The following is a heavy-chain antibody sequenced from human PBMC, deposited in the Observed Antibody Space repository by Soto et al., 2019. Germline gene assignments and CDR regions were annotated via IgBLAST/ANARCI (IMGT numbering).Heavy chain of an antibody. CDR1: GYTFSDYQ. CDR2: IKPNDGTT. Sequence: QVQLVQSGIEVKKPGASLHLSCKASGYTFSDYQMHWVRQATGQGLEWMGVIKPNDGTTFYAQRFQGRVTMTSDTSTSTVYMDLSRLTFEDTAIYYCVRETGAFEDWGQGTLVTVSS. CDR3: VRETGAFED. D-gene: IGHD3-10*01. J-gene: IGHJ4*02. V-gene: IGHV1-46*01.